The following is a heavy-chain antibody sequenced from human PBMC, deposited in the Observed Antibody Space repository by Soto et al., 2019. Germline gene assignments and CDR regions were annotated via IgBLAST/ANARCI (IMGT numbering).Heavy chain of an antibody. V-gene: IGHV1-69*12. J-gene: IGHJ6*02. Sequence: QVQLVQSGAEVKKPGSSVKVSCKASGGTFSSYAISWVRQAPGQGLEWMGGIIPIFGTANYAQKFQGRVTITAEEATSTADMELSSLRSEDTAVYYCARDGWGGGSYYYYGMDVWGQGTTVTVSS. CDR2: IIPIFGTA. CDR3: ARDGWGGGSYYYYGMDV. D-gene: IGHD1-1*01. CDR1: GGTFSSYA.